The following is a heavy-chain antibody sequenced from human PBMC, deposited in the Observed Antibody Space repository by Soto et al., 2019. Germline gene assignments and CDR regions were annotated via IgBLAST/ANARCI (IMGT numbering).Heavy chain of an antibody. D-gene: IGHD6-19*01. Sequence: PGGSLRLSCAASGFTFSGYRMHWVRQAPGKGLEWVAVISYDGRNKYYADSVKGRFTISRDNSKNTLYLQMSSLRPEDTAVYYCVKDGSSGWPYYYGMDVWGQGTTVTVSS. J-gene: IGHJ6*02. CDR3: VKDGSSGWPYYYGMDV. CDR1: GFTFSGYR. CDR2: ISYDGRNK. V-gene: IGHV3-30*18.